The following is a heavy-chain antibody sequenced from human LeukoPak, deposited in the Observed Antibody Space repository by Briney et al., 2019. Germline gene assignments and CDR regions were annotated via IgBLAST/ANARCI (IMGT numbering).Heavy chain of an antibody. Sequence: GGSLRLSCAASGFTFRAYGMHWVLQAPGKGLEWLAIISYDGSNTYYADSVKGRFTISRDNSKNTLYLQMDSLRAEDTAVYYCAKEGDISSSWYLSNYFDYWGQGTLVTVSS. CDR3: AKEGDISSSWYLSNYFDY. CDR1: GFTFRAYG. D-gene: IGHD6-13*01. CDR2: ISYDGSNT. V-gene: IGHV3-30*18. J-gene: IGHJ4*02.